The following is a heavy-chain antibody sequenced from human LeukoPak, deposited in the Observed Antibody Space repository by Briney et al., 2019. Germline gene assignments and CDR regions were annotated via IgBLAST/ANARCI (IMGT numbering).Heavy chain of an antibody. Sequence: PSQTLSLTCTVSGGSISSGGYYWSWIRQHPGKGLEWIGYIYYSGSTYYNPSLKSRVTISVGTSKNQFSLKLSSVTAADTAVYYCARAFRWELQYYFDYWGQGTLVTVSS. D-gene: IGHD1-26*01. V-gene: IGHV4-31*03. CDR1: GGSISSGGYY. J-gene: IGHJ4*02. CDR2: IYYSGST. CDR3: ARAFRWELQYYFDY.